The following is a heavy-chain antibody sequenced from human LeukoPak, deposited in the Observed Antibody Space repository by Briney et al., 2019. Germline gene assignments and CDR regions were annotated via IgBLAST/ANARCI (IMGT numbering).Heavy chain of an antibody. CDR1: GFTFSSCG. J-gene: IGHJ5*02. Sequence: GESLRLSCEASGFTFSSCGMSWVRQAPGKGLEWVSAISGSGGSTYYADSVKGRFTISRDNSKNTLYLQMNSLRAEDTAVYYCAKDGHGVRGVISWFDPWGQGTLVTVSS. D-gene: IGHD3-10*01. V-gene: IGHV3-23*01. CDR2: ISGSGGST. CDR3: AKDGHGVRGVISWFDP.